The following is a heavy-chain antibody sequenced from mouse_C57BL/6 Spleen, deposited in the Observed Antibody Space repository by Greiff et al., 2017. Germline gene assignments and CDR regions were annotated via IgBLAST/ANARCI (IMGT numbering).Heavy chain of an antibody. CDR3: TGGLAWFAY. J-gene: IGHJ3*01. CDR2: IRLKSDNYAT. Sequence: EVKVEESGGGLVQPGGSMKLSCVASGFTFSNYWMNWVRQSPEKGLEWVAQIRLKSDNYATHYAESVNGRFTISRDDSKSSVYLHMNNLRAEDTGIYYCTGGLAWFAYWGQGTLVTVSA. V-gene: IGHV6-3*01. CDR1: GFTFSNYW.